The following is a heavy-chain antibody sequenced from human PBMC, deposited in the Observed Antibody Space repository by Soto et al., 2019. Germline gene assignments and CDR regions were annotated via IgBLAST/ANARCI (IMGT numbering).Heavy chain of an antibody. Sequence: SVKVSCKASGDSFTKYTVNWVRQAPRQGLEWMGGVIPRFGTTNYAPTLQDRVTITADASMNTVYMELSSLRSDDTALYYCTRGRGLYNSGRSQLDSWGQGTLVTVSS. CDR3: TRGRGLYNSGRSQLDS. D-gene: IGHD1-1*01. CDR2: VIPRFGTT. CDR1: GDSFTKYT. J-gene: IGHJ4*02. V-gene: IGHV1-69*13.